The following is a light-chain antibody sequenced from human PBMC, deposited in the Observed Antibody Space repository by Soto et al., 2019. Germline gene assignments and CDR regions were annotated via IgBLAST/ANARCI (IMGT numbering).Light chain of an antibody. CDR1: SSNIGSNT. V-gene: IGLV1-44*01. Sequence: QSVLTPPPSASGTPGQRVTISCSGSSSNIGSNTVNWYHQLPGTAPKLLIYSNNHRPSGVPDRFSGSKSGTSASLAIGGLQSEDEADYYCAAWDDSLNGYVFGTGTKVTVL. CDR2: SNN. J-gene: IGLJ1*01. CDR3: AAWDDSLNGYV.